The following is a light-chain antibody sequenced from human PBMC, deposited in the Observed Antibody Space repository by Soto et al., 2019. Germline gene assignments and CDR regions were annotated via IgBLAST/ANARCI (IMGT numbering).Light chain of an antibody. CDR1: QTFSNSF. J-gene: IGKJ5*01. Sequence: EIVLTQSPGTLSLSPGERATLSCRASQTFSNSFLSWFQQIPGQAPRLLIYGASMRATGIPDRFSGSGSGTDFTLTISRLEPEDFAVYYCLQCGSSSRFCHGTPLEI. CDR2: GAS. V-gene: IGKV3-20*01. CDR3: LQCGSSSR.